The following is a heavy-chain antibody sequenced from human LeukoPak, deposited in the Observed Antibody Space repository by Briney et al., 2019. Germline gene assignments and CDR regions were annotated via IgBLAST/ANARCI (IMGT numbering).Heavy chain of an antibody. D-gene: IGHD3-10*01. V-gene: IGHV3-23*01. CDR2: ISGSGGST. Sequence: GGSLRLPCAASGYTFSSYAMSWVRQAPGKGLEWVSGISGSGGSTYYADSVKGRFTISRDNSKNTLYLQMNSLRTEDTAVYYCAKSWTLRGNFDYWGQGTLVTASS. CDR1: GYTFSSYA. CDR3: AKSWTLRGNFDY. J-gene: IGHJ4*02.